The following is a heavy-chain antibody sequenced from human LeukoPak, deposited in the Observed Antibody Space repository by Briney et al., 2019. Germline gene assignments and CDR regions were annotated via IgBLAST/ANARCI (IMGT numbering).Heavy chain of an antibody. CDR1: GFIFSTHD. Sequence: PGGSLRLSCAASGFIFSTHDVNWVRQAPGKGLEWVSFINSRSSTIYYADSVKGRFTISRDNAKNSLYLQMNSLRAEDTAVYYCASRSDYWGQGTLVTVSS. V-gene: IGHV3-48*04. J-gene: IGHJ4*02. CDR2: INSRSSTI. CDR3: ASRSDY.